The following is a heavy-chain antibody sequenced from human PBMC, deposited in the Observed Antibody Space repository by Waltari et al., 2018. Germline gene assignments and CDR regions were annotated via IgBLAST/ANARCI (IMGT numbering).Heavy chain of an antibody. CDR1: GGSISSYY. Sequence: QVQLQESGPGLVKPSETLSLTCTVSGGSISSYYWSWIRQPPGKGLEWIGYIYYSGSTNYNPSLKSRVTISVDTSKNQFSLKLSSVTAADTAVYYCARVYGSGSYYAFDIWGQGTMVTVSS. CDR3: ARVYGSGSYYAFDI. D-gene: IGHD3-10*01. J-gene: IGHJ3*02. V-gene: IGHV4-59*01. CDR2: IYYSGST.